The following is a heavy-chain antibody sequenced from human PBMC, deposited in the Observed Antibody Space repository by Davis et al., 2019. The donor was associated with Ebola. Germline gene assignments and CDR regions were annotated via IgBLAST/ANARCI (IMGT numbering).Heavy chain of an antibody. J-gene: IGHJ4*02. CDR3: ARLLSTMYYFDY. V-gene: IGHV5-51*01. CDR1: GYSFTSYW. CDR2: IYPGDSDT. Sequence: GESLKIPCKGSGYSFTSYWIGWVPQMPGKGPEWIGIIYPGDSDTRYSPSFQGQVTIPADKSISTAYLQWSSLKASDTAMYYCARLLSTMYYFDYWGQGTLVTVSS. D-gene: IGHD2-2*01.